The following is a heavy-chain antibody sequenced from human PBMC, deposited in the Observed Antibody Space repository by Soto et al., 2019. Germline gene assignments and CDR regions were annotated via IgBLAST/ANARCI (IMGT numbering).Heavy chain of an antibody. D-gene: IGHD2-2*01. Sequence: GASVKVSCRTSGYTFSNYGITWVRQAPGQPLEWLGWISLYSDGTNYAQKFQGRVSMTTDTSTTTAYMELRSLRSDDTAVYYCARVVPGAEAWFGPWGQGTLVTVSS. CDR1: GYTFSNYG. CDR3: ARVVPGAEAWFGP. CDR2: ISLYSDGT. V-gene: IGHV1-18*01. J-gene: IGHJ5*02.